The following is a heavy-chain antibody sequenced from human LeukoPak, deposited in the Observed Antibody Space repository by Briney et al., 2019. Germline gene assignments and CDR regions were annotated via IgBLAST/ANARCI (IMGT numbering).Heavy chain of an antibody. J-gene: IGHJ4*02. CDR1: GGSFSGYY. V-gene: IGHV4-34*01. Sequence: SETLSLTCAVYGGSFSGYYWSWIRQPPGKGLEWIGEINHSGSTNYNPSLKSRVTISVDTSKNQFSLNLNSVTAADTAVYYCARAVGHQLASGDWGQGTLVTVSS. CDR3: ARAVGHQLASGD. CDR2: INHSGST. D-gene: IGHD6-13*01.